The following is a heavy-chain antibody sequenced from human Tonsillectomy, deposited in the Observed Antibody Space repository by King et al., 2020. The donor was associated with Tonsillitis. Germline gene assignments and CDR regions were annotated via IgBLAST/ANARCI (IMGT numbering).Heavy chain of an antibody. CDR2: IYSGGSST. D-gene: IGHD3-22*01. CDR3: AKDPEDSSAEGDAFDI. V-gene: IGHV3-23*03. CDR1: GFTFSSYA. J-gene: IGHJ3*02. Sequence: VQLVESGGGLVQPGGSLRLSCAASGFTFSSYAMSWVRQAPGKGLEWVSVIYSGGSSTYYADSEKGRFTISRDNSKNTLYLQMNSLRAEDTAVYYCAKDPEDSSAEGDAFDIWGQGTMVTVSS.